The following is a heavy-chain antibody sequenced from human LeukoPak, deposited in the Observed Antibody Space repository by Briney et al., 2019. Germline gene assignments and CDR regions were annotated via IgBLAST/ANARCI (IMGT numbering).Heavy chain of an antibody. CDR2: IYYSGST. V-gene: IGHV4-59*01. J-gene: IGHJ4*02. D-gene: IGHD3-22*01. Sequence: SETLSLTCTVSGGSISSYYWSWIRQPPGKGLEWIGYIYYSGSTNYNPSLKSRVTISVDTSKNQFSLRLSSVTAADTAVYYCARISGGYYDGAFDYWGQGTPVTVSS. CDR3: ARISGGYYDGAFDY. CDR1: GGSISSYY.